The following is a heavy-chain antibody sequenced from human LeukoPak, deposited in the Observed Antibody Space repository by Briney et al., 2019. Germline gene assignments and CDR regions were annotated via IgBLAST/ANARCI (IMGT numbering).Heavy chain of an antibody. J-gene: IGHJ1*01. CDR2: ISSSSSTI. V-gene: IGHV3-48*02. D-gene: IGHD3-22*01. CDR3: AKDSDYYHSSGYYYAYFQH. Sequence: GGSLRLSCEASGFTFSSYAMNWVRQAPGKGLEWVSYISSSSSTIYYADSVKGRFTISRDNAKNSLYLQMNSLRDEDTAVYYCAKDSDYYHSSGYYYAYFQHWGQGTLVTVSS. CDR1: GFTFSSYA.